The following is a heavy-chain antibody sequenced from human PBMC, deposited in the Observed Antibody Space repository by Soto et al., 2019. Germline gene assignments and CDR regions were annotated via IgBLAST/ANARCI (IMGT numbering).Heavy chain of an antibody. D-gene: IGHD4-17*01. J-gene: IGHJ4*02. V-gene: IGHV4-39*01. CDR1: GGSISSSSYY. CDR2: IYYSGST. CDR3: ARLTYGDYVDY. Sequence: SETLSLTCTVSGGSISSSSYYWCWIRQPPGKGLEWIGSIYYSGSTYYNPSLKSRVTISVDTSKNQFSLKLSSVTAADTAVYYCARLTYGDYVDYWGQGTLVTVSS.